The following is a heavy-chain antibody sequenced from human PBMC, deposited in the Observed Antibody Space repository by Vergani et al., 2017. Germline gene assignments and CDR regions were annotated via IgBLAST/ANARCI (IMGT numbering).Heavy chain of an antibody. CDR1: GGSISSSSYY. D-gene: IGHD6-6*01. CDR2: IYYSGST. CDR3: ARTPSIAAQLTQDY. Sequence: QLQLQESGPGLVKPSETLSLTCTVSGGSISSSSYYWGWIRQPPGKGLEWIGSIYYSGSTYYNPSLKSRVTISVDTSKNQFSLKLSSVTAADTAVYYCARTPSIAAQLTQDYWGQGTLVTVSS. J-gene: IGHJ4*02. V-gene: IGHV4-39*01.